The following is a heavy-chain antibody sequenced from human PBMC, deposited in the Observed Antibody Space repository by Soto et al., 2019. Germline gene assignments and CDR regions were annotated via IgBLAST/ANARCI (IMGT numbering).Heavy chain of an antibody. CDR1: GFTFSSYG. J-gene: IGHJ6*02. V-gene: IGHV3-30*03. CDR3: AGRLSPYYYGMDV. Sequence: QVQLVESGGGVVQPGRSLRLSCAASGFTFSSYGMHWVRQAPGKGLEWVAVISYDGSNKYYADSVKGRFTISRDNPKKPLYLQMNSLRAEDTAVYYWAGRLSPYYYGMDVWGQGITVTVSS. CDR2: ISYDGSNK. D-gene: IGHD1-26*01.